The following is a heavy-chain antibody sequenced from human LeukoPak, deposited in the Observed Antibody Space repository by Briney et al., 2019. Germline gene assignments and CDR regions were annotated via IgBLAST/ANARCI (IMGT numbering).Heavy chain of an antibody. CDR1: GGSFSGYY. Sequence: SETLSLTCAVYGGSFSGYYWSWIRQPPGKGLEWIGEINHSGSTNYNPSLKSRVTISVDTSKNQFSLKLSSVTAADTAVYYCAIRYFDWLLYHYYYYMDVWGKGTTVTVSS. V-gene: IGHV4-34*01. J-gene: IGHJ6*03. D-gene: IGHD3-9*01. CDR2: INHSGST. CDR3: AIRYFDWLLYHYYYYMDV.